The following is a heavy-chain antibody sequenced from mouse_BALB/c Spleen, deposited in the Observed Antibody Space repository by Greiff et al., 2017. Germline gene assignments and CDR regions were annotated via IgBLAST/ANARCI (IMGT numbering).Heavy chain of an antibody. CDR2: ILPGSGST. Sequence: QVQLQQSGAELMKPGASVKISCTATGYTFSSYWIEWVKQRPGHGLEWIGEILPGSGSTNYNEKFKGMATYTADTSSNTAYMQRSSLTSEDTAVYYCARLGSSGSWFAYWGQGTLVTVSA. J-gene: IGHJ3*01. D-gene: IGHD3-1*01. V-gene: IGHV1-9*01. CDR1: GYTFSSYW. CDR3: ARLGSSGSWFAY.